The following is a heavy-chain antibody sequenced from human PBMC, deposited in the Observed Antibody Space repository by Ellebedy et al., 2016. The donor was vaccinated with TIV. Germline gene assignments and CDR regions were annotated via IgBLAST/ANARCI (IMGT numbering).Heavy chain of an antibody. D-gene: IGHD3-3*01. CDR2: ISYDGSNK. J-gene: IGHJ4*02. CDR1: GFTFSSYD. V-gene: IGHV3-30-3*01. Sequence: GGSLRLSCAASGFTFSSYDMHWVRQAPGKGLEWVAVISYDGSNKYYADSVKGRFTISRDNSKNTLYLQMNSLRAEDTAVYYCAKELRSGFDYWGQGTLVTVSS. CDR3: AKELRSGFDY.